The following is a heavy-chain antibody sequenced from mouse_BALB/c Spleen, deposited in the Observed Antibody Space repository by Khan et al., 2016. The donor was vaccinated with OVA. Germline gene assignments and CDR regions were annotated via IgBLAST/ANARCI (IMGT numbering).Heavy chain of an antibody. CDR3: TRDRIDY. J-gene: IGHJ2*01. CDR2: INPTSGYT. CDR1: GYTFTTYW. V-gene: IGHV1-7*01. Sequence: QVQLQQSGAELAKPGASVQMSCKASGYTFTTYWMHWVKQRPGQGLEWIGYINPTSGYTDYSENFKDKATLSADKSSSTAYMQLSRLTSEDSAVYYSTRDRIDYWGQGTTLTVSS.